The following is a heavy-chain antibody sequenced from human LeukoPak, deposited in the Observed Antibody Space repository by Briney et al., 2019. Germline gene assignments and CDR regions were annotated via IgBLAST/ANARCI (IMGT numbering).Heavy chain of an antibody. J-gene: IGHJ4*02. CDR1: GFTFSGSA. D-gene: IGHD3-22*01. CDR3: ARADTSGYAVFDY. Sequence: PGGSLRLSCAASGFTFSGSAMHWVRQAPGKGLEWVSVISDSGGTTYYADSVKGRFTISRDNAKNTLYLQMNSLRAEDTAVYYCARADTSGYAVFDYWGQGALVTVSS. CDR2: ISDSGGTT. V-gene: IGHV3-23*01.